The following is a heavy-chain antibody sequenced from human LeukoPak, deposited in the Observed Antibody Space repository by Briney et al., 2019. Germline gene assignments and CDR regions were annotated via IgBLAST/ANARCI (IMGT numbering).Heavy chain of an antibody. V-gene: IGHV3-48*03. CDR2: ISSSGSSI. CDR3: ARAWSSSYRILDY. J-gene: IGHJ4*02. D-gene: IGHD3-3*01. Sequence: GGSLRLSCAASGFSFSSYEMNWVRQAPGKGLEWISYISSSGSSIYYADSVKGRFTISRDNAKNSLYLQMNSLRAEDTAVYYCARAWSSSYRILDYWGQGTLVTVSS. CDR1: GFSFSSYE.